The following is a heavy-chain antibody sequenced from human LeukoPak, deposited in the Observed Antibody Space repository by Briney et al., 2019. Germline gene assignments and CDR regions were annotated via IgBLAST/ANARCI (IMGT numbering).Heavy chain of an antibody. D-gene: IGHD1-1*01. Sequence: AGGSLRLSCAASGFTFSSYNMNWVRQAPGKGLEWVSSISSSGDYIYYTDSVKGRFTISRDNAKNSLYLQMNSLRAEDTAVYYCAREQTGYRPPQLVRYYYMDVWGKGTTVTVSS. V-gene: IGHV3-21*01. CDR1: GFTFSSYN. CDR3: AREQTGYRPPQLVRYYYMDV. J-gene: IGHJ6*03. CDR2: ISSSGDYI.